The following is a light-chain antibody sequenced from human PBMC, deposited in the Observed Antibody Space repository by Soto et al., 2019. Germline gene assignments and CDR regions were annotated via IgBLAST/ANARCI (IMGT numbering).Light chain of an antibody. CDR3: SSYTSSSTLEPNVV. CDR2: DVS. J-gene: IGLJ2*01. V-gene: IGLV2-14*01. CDR1: SSDVGGYNY. Sequence: QSALTQPASVSGSPGQSITISCTGTSSDVGGYNYVSWYQQHPGKAPKLMIYDVSNRPSGVSNRFSGSKSGNTASLTISGLQAEDEADNYCSSYTSSSTLEPNVVFGGGTKLTVL.